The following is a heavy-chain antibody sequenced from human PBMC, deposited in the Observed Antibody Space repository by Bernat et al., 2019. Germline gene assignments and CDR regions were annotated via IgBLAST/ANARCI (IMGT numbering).Heavy chain of an antibody. CDR1: GGSISSGGYY. Sequence: QVQLQESGPGLVKPSQTLSPTCTVSGGSISSGGYYWSWIRQHPGKGLEWIGYIYYSGSTYYNPSLKSRVTISVDTSKNQFSLKLSSVTAADTAVYYCARADQDIVVVTAIPGVAFDIWGQGTMVTVSS. D-gene: IGHD2-21*02. CDR3: ARADQDIVVVTAIPGVAFDI. J-gene: IGHJ3*02. CDR2: IYYSGST. V-gene: IGHV4-31*03.